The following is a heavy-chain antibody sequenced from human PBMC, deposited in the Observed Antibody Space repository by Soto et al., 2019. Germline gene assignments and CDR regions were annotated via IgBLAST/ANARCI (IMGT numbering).Heavy chain of an antibody. V-gene: IGHV3-48*04. D-gene: IGHD1-26*01. CDR1: GFTFSSYS. CDR3: ARDSEWELLWNWFDP. Sequence: GGSLRLSCAASGFTFSSYSMNWVRQAPGKGLEWVSYISSSSSTIYYADSVKGRFTISRDNAKNSLYLQMNSLRAEDTAVYYCARDSEWELLWNWFDPWGQGTLVTVSS. CDR2: ISSSSSTI. J-gene: IGHJ5*02.